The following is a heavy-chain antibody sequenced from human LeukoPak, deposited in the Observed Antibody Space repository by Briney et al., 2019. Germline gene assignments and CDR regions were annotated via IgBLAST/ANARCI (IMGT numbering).Heavy chain of an antibody. CDR1: GFTFSSYA. J-gene: IGHJ6*03. Sequence: PGGSLRLSCAASGFTFSSYAMNWVRQGPGKGLEWGSAISGSGGSTYYADSVKGRFTISRDNSKNTLYLQRNSLRAEDTAVYHCAKDLAVAGDYYMDVWSKGTTVTVSS. D-gene: IGHD6-19*01. V-gene: IGHV3-23*01. CDR2: ISGSGGST. CDR3: AKDLAVAGDYYMDV.